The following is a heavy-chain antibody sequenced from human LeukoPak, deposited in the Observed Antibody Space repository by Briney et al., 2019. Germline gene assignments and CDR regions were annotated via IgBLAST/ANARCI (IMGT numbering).Heavy chain of an antibody. CDR3: AKELGMGMPSYFDY. CDR1: GFTFSSYG. Sequence: GGTLRLSCAASGFTFSSYGMHWVRQAPGKGLEWVAFIRYDGSNKYYADSVKGRFTISRDNSKNTLYLQMNSLKAEDTAVYYCAKELGMGMPSYFDYWGQGTLVTVSS. V-gene: IGHV3-30*02. CDR2: IRYDGSNK. D-gene: IGHD7-27*01. J-gene: IGHJ4*02.